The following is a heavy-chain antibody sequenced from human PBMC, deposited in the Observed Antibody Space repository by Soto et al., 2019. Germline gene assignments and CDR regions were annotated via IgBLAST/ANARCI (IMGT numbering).Heavy chain of an antibody. J-gene: IGHJ4*02. CDR3: AKELVNSGWTYFDC. V-gene: IGHV3-23*01. D-gene: IGHD6-19*01. Sequence: LRLSCASSGFTFSTYWMHWIRQVPGKGLEWVSAISDSGGRTYYADSVKGRFTISRDNSKNTLYLQMNSLRAEDTAVYFCAKELVNSGWTYFDCWGQGTLVTVSS. CDR1: GFTFSTYW. CDR2: ISDSGGRT.